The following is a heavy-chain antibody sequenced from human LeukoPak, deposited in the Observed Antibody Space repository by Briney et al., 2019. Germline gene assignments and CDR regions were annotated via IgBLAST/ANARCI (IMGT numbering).Heavy chain of an antibody. CDR3: TTDYYDSSGYVF. CDR1: GFTFSNAW. CDR2: IETKTAGGTI. Sequence: GGSLRLSCAASGFTFSNAWMNWVRQAPGKGLEWVGRIETKTAGGTIDYAAPVKGRFTIPRDDSKNMLYLQMNSLKTEDTAVYFCTTDYYDSSGYVFWGQGTLVTVSS. D-gene: IGHD3-22*01. V-gene: IGHV3-15*07. J-gene: IGHJ4*02.